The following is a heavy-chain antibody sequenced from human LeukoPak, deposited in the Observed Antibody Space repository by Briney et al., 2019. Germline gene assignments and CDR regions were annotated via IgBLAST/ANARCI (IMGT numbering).Heavy chain of an antibody. CDR1: GLTVSSNY. J-gene: IGHJ4*02. CDR3: AKGNQWLVHY. CDR2: IYSGGTT. D-gene: IGHD6-19*01. Sequence: PGGSLRLSCAASGLTVSSNYMSWVRQAPGKGLEWVSVIYSGGTTYYADSVKGRFTISRDNSKNSLYMQMNSLRTEDTALYYCAKGNQWLVHYWGQGTLVTVSS. V-gene: IGHV3-53*05.